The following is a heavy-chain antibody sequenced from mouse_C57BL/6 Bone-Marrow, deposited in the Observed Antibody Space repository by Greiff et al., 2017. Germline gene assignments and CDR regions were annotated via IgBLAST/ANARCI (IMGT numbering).Heavy chain of an antibody. D-gene: IGHD1-1*01. V-gene: IGHV3-6*01. J-gene: IGHJ1*03. CDR1: GYSITSGYY. CDR2: ISYDGSN. Sequence: EVQRVESGPGLVKPSQSLSLTCSVTGYSITSGYYWNWIRQFPGNKLEWMGYISYDGSNNYNPSLKNRISITRDTSKNQFFLKLNSVTTEDTATYYCARDGYYYGSSYYWYFDVWGTGTTVTVSS. CDR3: ARDGYYYGSSYYWYFDV.